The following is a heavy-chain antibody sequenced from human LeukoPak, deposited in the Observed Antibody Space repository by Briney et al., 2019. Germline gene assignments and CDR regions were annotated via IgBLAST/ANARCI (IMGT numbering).Heavy chain of an antibody. CDR1: GYTFTSYG. J-gene: IGHJ4*02. D-gene: IGHD2-2*01. V-gene: IGHV1-18*01. CDR2: ISAYNGNT. CDR3: ARDGGIVVVPAASDY. Sequence: ASVKVSCKASGYTFTSYGISWVRQAPGQGLEWMGWISAYNGNTNYAQKLQGRVTMTTDTSSSTAYMELRSLRSDDTAVYYCARDGGIVVVPAASDYWGQGTLVTVSS.